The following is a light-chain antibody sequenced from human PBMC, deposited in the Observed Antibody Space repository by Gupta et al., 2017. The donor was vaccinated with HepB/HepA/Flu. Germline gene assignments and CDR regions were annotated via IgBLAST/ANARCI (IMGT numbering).Light chain of an antibody. V-gene: IGLV1-47*01. CDR2: RNN. CDR3: AAWDDSLSGPV. Sequence: ISCSGSSSNIGSNYVYWYQQLPGTAPKLLIYRNNQRPSGVPDRFSGSKSGTSASLAISGLRSEDEADYYCAAWDDSLSGPVFGGGTKLTVL. CDR1: SSNIGSNY. J-gene: IGLJ3*02.